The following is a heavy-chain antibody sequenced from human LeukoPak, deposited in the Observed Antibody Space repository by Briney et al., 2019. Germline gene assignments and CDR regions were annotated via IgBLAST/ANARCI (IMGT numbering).Heavy chain of an antibody. CDR2: INHSGST. Sequence: SETLSLTCAVYGGSFSGYYWSWIRQPPGKGLEWIGEINHSGSTNYNPSLKSRVTTSVDTSKNQFSLKLSSVTAADTAVYYCARLSDFWSGYTHDAFDIWGLGTMVTVSS. CDR1: GGSFSGYY. D-gene: IGHD3-3*01. J-gene: IGHJ3*02. V-gene: IGHV4-34*01. CDR3: ARLSDFWSGYTHDAFDI.